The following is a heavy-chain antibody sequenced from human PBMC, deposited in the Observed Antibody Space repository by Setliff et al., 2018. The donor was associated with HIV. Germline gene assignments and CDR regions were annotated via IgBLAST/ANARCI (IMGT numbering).Heavy chain of an antibody. CDR2: INHDRTT. V-gene: IGHV4-34*01. CDR1: GGSFSGYY. CDR3: ARGSRQLTIFGVVFKTNYYFMDV. D-gene: IGHD3-3*01. Sequence: LETLSLTCAVYGGSFSGYYWSWIRQPPGKGLEWIGEINHDRTTNYNPSLKSRVTISVDTSKNQFSLTPNSVTAADTAVYYCARGSRQLTIFGVVFKTNYYFMDVWGKGTAVTVSS. J-gene: IGHJ6*03.